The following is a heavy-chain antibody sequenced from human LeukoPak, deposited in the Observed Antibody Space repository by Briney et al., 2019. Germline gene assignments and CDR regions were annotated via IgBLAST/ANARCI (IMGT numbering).Heavy chain of an antibody. J-gene: IGHJ4*02. D-gene: IGHD6-19*01. CDR1: GFIFSSYG. Sequence: GGSLRLSCAASGFIFSSYGMHWVRQAPGKGLEWVAVISYDGSNKYYADSVKGRFTISRDNSKNTLYLQMNSLRAEDTAVYYCAKDRVRWGYSSGWYREGGQGTLVTVSS. CDR2: ISYDGSNK. CDR3: AKDRVRWGYSSGWYRE. V-gene: IGHV3-30*18.